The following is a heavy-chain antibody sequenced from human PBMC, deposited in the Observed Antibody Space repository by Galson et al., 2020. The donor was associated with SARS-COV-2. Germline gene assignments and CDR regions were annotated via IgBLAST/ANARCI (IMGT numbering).Heavy chain of an antibody. V-gene: IGHV3-49*03. D-gene: IGHD4-17*01. CDR1: GFTFGEYF. CDR3: AKSRSTIYGDSTDFDY. J-gene: IGHJ4*02. Sequence: QAGGSLRLSCTPSGFTFGEYFMSWFRQAPGKGLEWVAFIRTKDYGVTTEYAASVKGRFTISRDDSKGIVYLQMNSLRTDDTAVYYCAKSRSTIYGDSTDFDYWDQGALVTVSS. CDR2: IRTKDYGVTT.